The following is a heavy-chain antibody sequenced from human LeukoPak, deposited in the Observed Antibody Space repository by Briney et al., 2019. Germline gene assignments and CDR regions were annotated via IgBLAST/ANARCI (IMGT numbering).Heavy chain of an antibody. CDR2: ISSSSSTI. Sequence: PGGSLRLSCAASGFTFSSYSMNWVRQAPGKGLEWVSYISSSSSTIYYADSVKGRFTISRDNAKNSLYLQMNSLRAEDTAVYYCASQGPGAVLNYWGQGTLVTVSS. D-gene: IGHD1-26*01. J-gene: IGHJ4*02. V-gene: IGHV3-48*01. CDR3: ASQGPGAVLNY. CDR1: GFTFSSYS.